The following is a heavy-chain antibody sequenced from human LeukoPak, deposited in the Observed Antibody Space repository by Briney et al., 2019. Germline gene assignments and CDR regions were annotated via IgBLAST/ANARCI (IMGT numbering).Heavy chain of an antibody. CDR3: ARSLGLITAAGTCFDY. D-gene: IGHD6-13*01. CDR1: GGSISSYY. Sequence: PSETLSLTCTVSGGSISSYYWSWIRQPPGKGLEWIGYIYYSGSTNYNPSLRSRVTISVDTSKNQFSLKLSSVTAADTAVYYCARSLGLITAAGTCFDYWGQGTLVTVSS. CDR2: IYYSGST. V-gene: IGHV4-59*01. J-gene: IGHJ4*02.